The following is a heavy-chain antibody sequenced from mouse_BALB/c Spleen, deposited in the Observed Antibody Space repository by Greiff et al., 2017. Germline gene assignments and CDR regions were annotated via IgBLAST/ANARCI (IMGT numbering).Heavy chain of an antibody. CDR2: IFPGDGST. V-gene: IGHV1S56*01. J-gene: IGHJ3*01. CDR3: ARADYGGEFAY. CDR1: GYTFTSYD. Sequence: VQLQQSGADLVKPGASVKLSCKASGYTFTSYDIYWVRQRPEQGLEWIGWIFPGDGSTKYNEKFKGKATLTTDKSSSTAYMQLSRLTSEDSAVYCCARADYGGEFAYWGQGTLVTVSA. D-gene: IGHD2-4*01.